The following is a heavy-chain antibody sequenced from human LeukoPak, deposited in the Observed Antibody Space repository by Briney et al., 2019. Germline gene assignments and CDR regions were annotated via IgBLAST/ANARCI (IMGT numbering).Heavy chain of an antibody. Sequence: SEILSLTCTVSGYSISSGYYWGWIRQPPGKGLEWIGSIYHSGSTYYNPSLKSRVTISVDTSKNQFSLKLSSVTAADTAVYYCAILQGGFWSGYYTYDAFDIWGQGTMVTVSS. CDR1: GYSISSGYY. D-gene: IGHD3-3*01. V-gene: IGHV4-38-2*02. J-gene: IGHJ3*02. CDR3: AILQGGFWSGYYTYDAFDI. CDR2: IYHSGST.